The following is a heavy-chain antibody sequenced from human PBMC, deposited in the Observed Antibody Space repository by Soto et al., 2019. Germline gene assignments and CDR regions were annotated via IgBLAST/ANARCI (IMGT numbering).Heavy chain of an antibody. J-gene: IGHJ6*02. CDR2: ISAYNGNT. CDR1: GYTFTSYG. D-gene: IGHD3-22*01. V-gene: IGHV1-18*01. CDR3: ARDRFSDSSGYLTDYYYGMDV. Sequence: GASRKVSCEASGYTFTSYGISWVRQAPGQRLEWMGWISAYNGNTNYAQKLQGRVTMTTDTSTSTAYMELRSLRSDDTAVYYCARDRFSDSSGYLTDYYYGMDVWGQGTTVTVSS.